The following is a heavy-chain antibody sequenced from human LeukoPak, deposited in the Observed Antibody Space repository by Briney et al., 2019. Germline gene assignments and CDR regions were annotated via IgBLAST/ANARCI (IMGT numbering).Heavy chain of an antibody. CDR1: GFTFDDYA. Sequence: GRSLRLSCAASGFTFDDYAMHWVRQAPGKGLEWVSGISWNSGSIGYADSVKGRFTISRDNAKSSLYLHMNSLRAEDAALYYCAKGLERRLGYYYYYYGMDVWGQGTTVTVSS. D-gene: IGHD1-1*01. CDR2: ISWNSGSI. J-gene: IGHJ6*02. V-gene: IGHV3-9*01. CDR3: AKGLERRLGYYYYYYGMDV.